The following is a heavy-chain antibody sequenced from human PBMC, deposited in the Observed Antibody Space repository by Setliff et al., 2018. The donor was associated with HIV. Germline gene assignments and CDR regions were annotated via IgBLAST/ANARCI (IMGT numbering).Heavy chain of an antibody. J-gene: IGHJ6*03. Sequence: LSLTCTVSGGSISSYYWSWIRQPPGKGLEWTGYIYYSGSSNHNPSLKSRVTISVDTSKNQFSLKLSSVTAADTAVYYCARGYPGIAVAGLSYYYYYYMDVWGKGTTVTVSS. CDR3: ARGYPGIAVAGLSYYYYYYMDV. CDR2: IYYSGSS. CDR1: GGSISSYY. V-gene: IGHV4-59*01. D-gene: IGHD6-19*01.